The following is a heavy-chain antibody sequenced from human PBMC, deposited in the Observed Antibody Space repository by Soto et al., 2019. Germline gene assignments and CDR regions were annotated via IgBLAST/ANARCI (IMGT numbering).Heavy chain of an antibody. V-gene: IGHV3-23*01. CDR2: ISGSGGST. CDR1: GFTFSSYA. Sequence: EVQLLESGGGLVQPGGSLRLSCAASGFTFSSYAMSWVRQAPGKGLEWVSAISGSGGSTYYADSVKGRFTISSDNSKNTLSLQMNSLRAEDTAVYSCAKDGYYGGNTEPGGDACDIWGQGTMGTVSS. J-gene: IGHJ3*02. D-gene: IGHD4-17*01. CDR3: AKDGYYGGNTEPGGDACDI.